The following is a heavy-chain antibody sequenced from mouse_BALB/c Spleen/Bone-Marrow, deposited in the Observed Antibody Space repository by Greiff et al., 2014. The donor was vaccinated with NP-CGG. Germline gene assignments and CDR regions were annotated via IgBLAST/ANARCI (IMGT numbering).Heavy chain of an antibody. CDR2: IDPANGNT. J-gene: IGHJ2*01. Sequence: VQLQQPGAELVKPGASVKLSCTASGFNIKDTYMHWAKRRPEQGLEWIGRIDPANGNTKYDPKFQGKATITADTSSNTAYLQLSSLTSEDTAVYYCASYYYGHYFDYWGQGTTLTVSS. CDR3: ASYYYGHYFDY. D-gene: IGHD1-1*01. CDR1: GFNIKDTY. V-gene: IGHV14-3*02.